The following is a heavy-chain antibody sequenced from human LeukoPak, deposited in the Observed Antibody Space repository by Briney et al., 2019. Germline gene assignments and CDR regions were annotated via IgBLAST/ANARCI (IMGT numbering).Heavy chain of an antibody. CDR2: IYYSGST. Sequence: SQTLSLTCTVSGDSISSGDYYWTWIRQHPGKGLEWIGYIYYSGSTYYNPSLKSRVTISVDTSKNQFSLKLNSATAADTAVYYCARGGYNYGYAQDWFDSWGQGTLVTVSS. J-gene: IGHJ5*01. CDR1: GDSISSGDYY. CDR3: ARGGYNYGYAQDWFDS. V-gene: IGHV4-31*03. D-gene: IGHD5-18*01.